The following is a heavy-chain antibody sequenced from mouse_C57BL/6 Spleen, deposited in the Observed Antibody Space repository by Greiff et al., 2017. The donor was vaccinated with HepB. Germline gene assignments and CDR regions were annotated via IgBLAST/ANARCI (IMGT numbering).Heavy chain of an antibody. CDR3: TRRGDYYGSSSYWYFDV. J-gene: IGHJ1*03. V-gene: IGHV1-5*01. Sequence: EVQLQQSGPVLARPGASMKMSCKTSGYTFTSYWMHWVKQRPGQGLEWIGAIYPGNSDTSYNQKFKGKAKLTAVTSASTAYMELSSLTNEDSAVYYCTRRGDYYGSSSYWYFDVWGTGTTVTVSS. D-gene: IGHD1-1*01. CDR2: IYPGNSDT. CDR1: GYTFTSYW.